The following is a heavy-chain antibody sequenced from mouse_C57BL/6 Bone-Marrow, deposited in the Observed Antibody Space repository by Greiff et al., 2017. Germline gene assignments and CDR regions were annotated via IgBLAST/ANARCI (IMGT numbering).Heavy chain of an antibody. CDR3: VGHGAFDY. Sequence: GGGLVQPKGSLKLSCAASGFSFNTYAMNWVRQAPGKGLEWVARKRSNRNNYATYYAYSVKDRFTPSRDDSERMLYLQMNNLKTEAPAMYYWVGHGAFDYWGQGTTLTGSS. CDR1: GFSFNTYA. J-gene: IGHJ2*01. CDR2: KRSNRNNYAT. V-gene: IGHV10-1*01.